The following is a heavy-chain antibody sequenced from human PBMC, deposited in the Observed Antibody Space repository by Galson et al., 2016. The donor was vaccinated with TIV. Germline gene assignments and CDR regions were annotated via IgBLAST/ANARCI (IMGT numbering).Heavy chain of an antibody. V-gene: IGHV1-24*01. CDR1: GYTLSEIA. CDR2: FDPEAGRT. Sequence: SVKVSCKVSGYTLSEIAMHWVRQAPGEGLEWVGGFDPEAGRTVYAQKFHGRVTVTEGTATDTAYMELNNLRSDDTAVYYCATVAWLPGLSLDSWGQGTLVIVSS. CDR3: ATVAWLPGLSLDS. J-gene: IGHJ4*02. D-gene: IGHD5-12*01.